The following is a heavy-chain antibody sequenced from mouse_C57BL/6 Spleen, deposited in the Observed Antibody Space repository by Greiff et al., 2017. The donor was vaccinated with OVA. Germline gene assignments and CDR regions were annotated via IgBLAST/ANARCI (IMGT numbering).Heavy chain of an antibody. V-gene: IGHV3-6*01. Sequence: VQLQQSGPGLVKPSQSLSLTCSVTGYSITSGYYWNWIRQFPGNKLEWMGYISYDGSNNYNPSLKNRISITRDTSKNQFFLKLNSVTTEDTATYYCARLDSSGSWFAYWGQGTLVTVSA. J-gene: IGHJ3*01. D-gene: IGHD3-2*02. CDR1: GYSITSGYY. CDR3: ARLDSSGSWFAY. CDR2: ISYDGSN.